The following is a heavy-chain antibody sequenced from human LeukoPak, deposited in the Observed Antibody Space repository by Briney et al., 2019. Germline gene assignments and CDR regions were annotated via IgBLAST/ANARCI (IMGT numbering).Heavy chain of an antibody. Sequence: SVKVSCKASGGTFSSYAISWVRQAPGQGLEWMGAIIPIFGTANYAQKFQGRVTITADKSTSTAYMELSSLRSEDTAVYYCAASIAVAQEGWFDPWGQGTLVTVSS. CDR3: AASIAVAQEGWFDP. J-gene: IGHJ5*02. D-gene: IGHD6-19*01. CDR2: IIPIFGTA. CDR1: GGTFSSYA. V-gene: IGHV1-69*06.